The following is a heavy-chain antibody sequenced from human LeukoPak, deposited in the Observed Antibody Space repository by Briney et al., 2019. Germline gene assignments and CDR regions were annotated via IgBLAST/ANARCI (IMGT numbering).Heavy chain of an antibody. D-gene: IGHD6-19*01. Sequence: SETLSLTCTVSGGSIRSSYYYWGWIRQPPGKGLEWIGSIYDSGSTYYNPSLKSRVTISVGTSKNQFSLKLNSVTAADTAVYYCARVLSSGWSKGMDVWGQGTTVTVSS. CDR3: ARVLSSGWSKGMDV. V-gene: IGHV4-39*01. J-gene: IGHJ6*02. CDR2: IYDSGST. CDR1: GGSIRSSYYY.